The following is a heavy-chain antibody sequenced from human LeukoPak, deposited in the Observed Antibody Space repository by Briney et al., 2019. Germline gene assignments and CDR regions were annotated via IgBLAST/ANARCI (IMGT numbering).Heavy chain of an antibody. D-gene: IGHD2-21*02. V-gene: IGHV3-23*01. CDR1: GFTFSRYG. J-gene: IGHJ4*02. CDR3: AKDRLLNCRGDCYIFDY. Sequence: GGSLRLSCAASGFTFSRYGMSWVRQTPGKGLEWVSSISGSGDSTFYADSVKGRFSISRDNSKNTLYLQVNGLRTEDTAVYYCAKDRLLNCRGDCYIFDYWGQGTVVTVSS. CDR2: ISGSGDST.